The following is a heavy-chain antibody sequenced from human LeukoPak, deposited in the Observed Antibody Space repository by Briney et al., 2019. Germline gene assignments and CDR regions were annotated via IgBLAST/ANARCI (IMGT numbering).Heavy chain of an antibody. CDR3: ARVAATITLDAFDI. Sequence: GGSLRLSCAASGFTFSSYWMSWVRQAPGKALEWVANIKQDGSEKYYVDSVKGRFTISRDNAKNSLYLQMNSLRAEDTAVYYCARVAATITLDAFDIWGQGTMVTVSS. CDR2: IKQDGSEK. V-gene: IGHV3-7*01. CDR1: GFTFSSYW. J-gene: IGHJ3*02. D-gene: IGHD5-12*01.